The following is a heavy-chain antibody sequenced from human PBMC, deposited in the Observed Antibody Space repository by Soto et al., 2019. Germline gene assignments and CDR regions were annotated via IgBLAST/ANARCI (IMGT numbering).Heavy chain of an antibody. Sequence: LRLSCEASGFSFSTYSRHWVRQAPGKGLEWVSSIGRRSDIYYADSVKGRFTISRDNAKNSVSLQMNSLRDEDTAVYYCAREETAWPLAYGLDVWGQGTTVTVSS. D-gene: IGHD2-21*02. CDR3: AREETAWPLAYGLDV. V-gene: IGHV3-21*01. CDR2: IGRRSDI. CDR1: GFSFSTYS. J-gene: IGHJ6*02.